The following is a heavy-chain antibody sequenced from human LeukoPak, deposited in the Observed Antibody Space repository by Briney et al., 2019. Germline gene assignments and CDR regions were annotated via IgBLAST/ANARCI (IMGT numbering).Heavy chain of an antibody. CDR3: ARALKPYGSSGTTYAFDI. J-gene: IGHJ3*02. V-gene: IGHV3-21*06. CDR2: ISSSSNYI. CDR1: GFTFSSHS. D-gene: IGHD6-25*01. Sequence: NPGGSLRLSCAASGFTFSSHSMTWVRQAPGKGLELVSSISSSSNYIYYADSVKGRFTISRDNAKNSVSLQMNSLRAEDTAVYYCARALKPYGSSGTTYAFDIWGQGTMVTVSS.